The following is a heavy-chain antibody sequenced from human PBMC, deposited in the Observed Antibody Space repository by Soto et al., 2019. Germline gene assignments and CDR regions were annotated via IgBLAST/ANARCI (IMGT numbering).Heavy chain of an antibody. CDR1: GYTFTVYY. V-gene: IGHV1-2*02. Sequence: SLKVSCKASGYTFTVYYMHWVRQAPGQGLEWMGWINPKSGGTMYPQKFQGRVTMTWDTSISTAYMALTRLRSDDTAVYYCARDLEKGGGSAGFDYWGQGTLVTGSS. CDR3: ARDLEKGGGSAGFDY. CDR2: INPKSGGT. J-gene: IGHJ4*02. D-gene: IGHD1-26*01.